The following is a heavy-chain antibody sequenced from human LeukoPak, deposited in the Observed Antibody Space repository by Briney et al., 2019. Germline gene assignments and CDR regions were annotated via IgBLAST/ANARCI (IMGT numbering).Heavy chain of an antibody. J-gene: IGHJ5*02. CDR1: GYTSSDYG. Sequence: GASVKVSCKSSGYTSSDYGISWMRQAPGQGLEWMGWISTNNGNTNYAQQFQGRVTMTTDTSASTAYMELRSLKSDDTAVYYCARDVPGSIGTTARFAPWGQGTLVTVSS. CDR3: ARDVPGSIGTTARFAP. CDR2: ISTNNGNT. D-gene: IGHD1-1*01. V-gene: IGHV1-18*01.